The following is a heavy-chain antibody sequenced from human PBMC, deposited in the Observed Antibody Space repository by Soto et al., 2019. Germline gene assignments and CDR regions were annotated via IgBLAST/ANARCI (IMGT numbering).Heavy chain of an antibody. D-gene: IGHD3-3*01. V-gene: IGHV4-4*07. CDR3: AREARYDFWSGRSPYYGMDV. CDR1: GGSISSYY. J-gene: IGHJ6*02. CDR2: IYTSGST. Sequence: SETLSLTCTVSGGSISSYYWSWIRQPAGKGLEWIGRIYTSGSTNYNPSLKSRVPMSVDTSKNQFSLKLSSVTAADTAVYYCAREARYDFWSGRSPYYGMDVWGQGTTVTVSS.